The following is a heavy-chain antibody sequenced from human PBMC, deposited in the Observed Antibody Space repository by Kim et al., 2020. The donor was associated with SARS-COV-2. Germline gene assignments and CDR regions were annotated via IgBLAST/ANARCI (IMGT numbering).Heavy chain of an antibody. D-gene: IGHD3-22*01. CDR1: GFTFSSYA. Sequence: GGSLRLSCAASGFTFSSYAMSWVRQAPGKGLEWVSAISGSGGSTYYADSVKGRFTISRDNSKNTLYLQMNSLRAEDTAVYYCAKDQGVNYYDSSGYLLRGEYYFDYWGQGTLVTVSS. V-gene: IGHV3-23*01. J-gene: IGHJ4*02. CDR2: ISGSGGST. CDR3: AKDQGVNYYDSSGYLLRGEYYFDY.